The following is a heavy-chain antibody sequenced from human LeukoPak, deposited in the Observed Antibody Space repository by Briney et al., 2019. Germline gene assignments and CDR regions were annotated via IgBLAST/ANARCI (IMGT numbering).Heavy chain of an antibody. CDR1: GGSFSGYY. V-gene: IGHV4-34*01. D-gene: IGHD4-17*01. J-gene: IGHJ3*02. CDR2: INHSGST. CDR3: ARDPTTVTKGFDI. Sequence: PSETLSLTCAVYGGSFSGYYWSWLRQPPGKGLEWIGEINHSGSTNYNPSLKSRVTISVDTSKNQFSLKVSSVTAADTAVYYCARDPTTVTKGFDIWGQGTLVTVSS.